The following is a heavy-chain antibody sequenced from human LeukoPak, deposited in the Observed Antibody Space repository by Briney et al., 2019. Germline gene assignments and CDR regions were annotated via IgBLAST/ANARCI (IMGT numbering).Heavy chain of an antibody. CDR1: GFTFSSYW. D-gene: IGHD6-13*01. Sequence: GGSLRLSCAASGFTFSSYWMHWVRQAPGKGLVWVSRINIDGSNTNYADSVKGRFTISRDNSKNTLYLQMNSLRAEDTATFYCAKAFGSSWSLFHYWGQGTLVTVSS. V-gene: IGHV3-74*01. CDR3: AKAFGSSWSLFHY. CDR2: INIDGSNT. J-gene: IGHJ4*02.